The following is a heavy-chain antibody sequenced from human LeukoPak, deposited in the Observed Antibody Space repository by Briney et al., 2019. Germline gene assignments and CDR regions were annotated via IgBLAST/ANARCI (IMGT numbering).Heavy chain of an antibody. CDR3: ARGSDSSGYPY. CDR1: GYTFTANY. D-gene: IGHD3-22*01. CDR2: INPNSGGA. V-gene: IGHV1-2*02. Sequence: ASVKVSCKASGYTFTANYMHWVRQAPGQGRECMGWINPNSGGANYAQKFQGRVTMTRDTSITTAYMELSRLRSDDTAVYYCARGSDSSGYPYWGQGTLVTVSS. J-gene: IGHJ4*02.